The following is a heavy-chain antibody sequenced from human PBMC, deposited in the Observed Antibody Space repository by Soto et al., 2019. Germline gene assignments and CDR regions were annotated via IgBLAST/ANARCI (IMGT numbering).Heavy chain of an antibody. V-gene: IGHV3-33*01. Sequence: PGGSLRLSCEASGFTFNTYSMHWVRQPPGKGLEGLAAIWYDGTQKYYADSVKGRFIISRDNSKKTLYLEMNSLRAEDTAVYYCARAGGTTVTGLWHFDSWGQGTLVTVSS. D-gene: IGHD4-17*01. CDR2: IWYDGTQK. CDR3: ARAGGTTVTGLWHFDS. J-gene: IGHJ4*02. CDR1: GFTFNTYS.